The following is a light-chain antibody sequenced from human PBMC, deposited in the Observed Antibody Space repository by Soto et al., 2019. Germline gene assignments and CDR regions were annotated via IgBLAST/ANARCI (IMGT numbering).Light chain of an antibody. Sequence: QSALTQPPSVSAAPGQKVTISCSGSSSNIGNNDVSWYQQLPGTAPKLLIYDNNKRPSGIPDRFSGSKSGTSATLGITGLQTGDEADYYCGTWDSSLSAYVFGTGTKLTVL. J-gene: IGLJ1*01. CDR2: DNN. CDR3: GTWDSSLSAYV. V-gene: IGLV1-51*01. CDR1: SSNIGNND.